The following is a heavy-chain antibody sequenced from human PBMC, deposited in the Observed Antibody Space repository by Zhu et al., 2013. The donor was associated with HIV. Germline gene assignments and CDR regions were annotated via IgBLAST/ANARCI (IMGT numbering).Heavy chain of an antibody. D-gene: IGHD3-22*01. Sequence: QVQLVQSGAEVKKPGSSVKVSCKASGGTFSSYAISWVRQAPGQGLEWMGGIIPIFGTANYAQKFQGRVTITADESTSTAYMELSSLRSEDTAVYYCARDRGSSGYYYSYYYYGMDVWGQGTTVTVSS. J-gene: IGHJ6*02. CDR3: ARDRGSSGYYYSYYYYGMDV. V-gene: IGHV1-69*01. CDR1: GGTFSSYA. CDR2: IIPIFGTA.